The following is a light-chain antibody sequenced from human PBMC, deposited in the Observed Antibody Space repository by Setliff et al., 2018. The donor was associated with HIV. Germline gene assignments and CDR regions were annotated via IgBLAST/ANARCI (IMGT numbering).Light chain of an antibody. CDR3: QAWDSSTVAYV. CDR2: QDT. V-gene: IGLV3-1*01. J-gene: IGLJ1*01. Sequence: SYELTQPPSVSVSPGQTASITCSGETLGEKFVSWYQQKPGQSPVLVIYQDTKRPSGIPERFSASNSGNTATLTIRGTQAMDEADFYCQAWDSSTVAYVFGTGTKVTVL. CDR1: TLGEKF.